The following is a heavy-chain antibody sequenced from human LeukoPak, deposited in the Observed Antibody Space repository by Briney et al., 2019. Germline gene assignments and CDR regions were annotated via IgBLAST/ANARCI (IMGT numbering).Heavy chain of an antibody. Sequence: SETLSLTCAVYGGSFSGYYWSWIRQPPGKGLEWIGYIYYSGSTNYNPSLKSRVTISVDTSKNQFSLKLSSVTAADTAVYYCARDYGSGSYYNDAFDIWGQGTMVTVSS. CDR1: GGSFSGYY. CDR2: IYYSGST. J-gene: IGHJ3*02. D-gene: IGHD3-10*01. V-gene: IGHV4-59*01. CDR3: ARDYGSGSYYNDAFDI.